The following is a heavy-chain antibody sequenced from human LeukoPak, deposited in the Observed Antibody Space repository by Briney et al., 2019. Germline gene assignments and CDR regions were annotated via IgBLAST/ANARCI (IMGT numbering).Heavy chain of an antibody. CDR2: INSDGSST. V-gene: IGHV3-74*01. D-gene: IGHD1-26*01. CDR1: GFTISSYW. Sequence: GGSLRLSCAASGFTISSYWIHWVRHAPGKGLVWVSRINSDGSSTRYADSVKGRFTISRDNAKNTLYLQMNSLRAEDTAVYYCARDREGYFDYWGQGTLVTVSS. CDR3: ARDREGYFDY. J-gene: IGHJ4*02.